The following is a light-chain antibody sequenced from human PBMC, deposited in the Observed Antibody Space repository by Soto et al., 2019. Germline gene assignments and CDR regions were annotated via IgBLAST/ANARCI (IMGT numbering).Light chain of an antibody. CDR2: AAS. CDR3: QQYGYSPIT. J-gene: IGKJ5*01. Sequence: EIVLTQSPGTLSLSLGARATLSCRASQSVSSSHLAGYQHKPGQAPRLLIYAASSRATGSPDRFSGGGSGTDFTLTSSSLEPEDFAVYYCQQYGYSPITFGQGTRLEIK. CDR1: QSVSSSH. V-gene: IGKV3-20*01.